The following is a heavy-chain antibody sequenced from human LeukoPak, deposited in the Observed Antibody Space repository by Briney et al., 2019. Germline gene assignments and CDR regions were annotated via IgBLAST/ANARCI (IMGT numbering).Heavy chain of an antibody. D-gene: IGHD3-3*01. Sequence: SETLSLTRIVSGDSISNSGWSWGWIRQPPGKGLEWIGTMPYDENVADNEIPSYNPSLKSRVSISADTSKNQLSLKVNSVTAADTASYYCARLTLTGVGGRGWFDAWGQGTLVIVSS. J-gene: IGHJ5*02. CDR2: MPYDENVADNEIP. CDR3: ARLTLTGVGGRGWFDA. CDR1: GDSISNSGWS. V-gene: IGHV4-39*01.